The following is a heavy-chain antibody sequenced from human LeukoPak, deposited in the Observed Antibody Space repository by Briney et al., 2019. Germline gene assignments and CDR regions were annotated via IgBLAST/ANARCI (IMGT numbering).Heavy chain of an antibody. J-gene: IGHJ4*02. D-gene: IGHD3-22*01. Sequence: SETLSLTCTVSGGSISSYYWSWIRQPPGKGLEWIGYIYHSGSTNYNPSLKSRVTISVDTSKNQFSLKLSSVTAADTAVYYCARSTGSKHYYDSSGYYDYWGQGTLVTVSS. CDR3: ARSTGSKHYYDSSGYYDY. V-gene: IGHV4-59*08. CDR1: GGSISSYY. CDR2: IYHSGST.